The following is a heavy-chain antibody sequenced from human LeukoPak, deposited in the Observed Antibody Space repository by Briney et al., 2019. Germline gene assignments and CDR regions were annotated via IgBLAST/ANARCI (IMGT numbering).Heavy chain of an antibody. V-gene: IGHV4-39*01. D-gene: IGHD2-15*01. J-gene: IGHJ4*02. CDR3: ASGGYCSGGSCFGTSEQFDY. Sequence: SETLSLTCTVSGGPISSGSYYWGWIRQPPGKGLEWIGSIYYSGSTYYNPSLKSRVTISVDTSKNQFSLKLSSVTAADTAVYYCASGGYCSGGSCFGTSEQFDYWGQGTLVTVSS. CDR1: GGPISSGSYY. CDR2: IYYSGST.